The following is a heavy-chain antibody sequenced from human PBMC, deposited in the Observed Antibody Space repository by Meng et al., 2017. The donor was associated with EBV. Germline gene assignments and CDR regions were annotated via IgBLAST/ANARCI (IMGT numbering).Heavy chain of an antibody. D-gene: IGHD6-6*01. CDR2: IYWDDDK. CDR3: AHIIAARPFDY. J-gene: IGHJ4*02. V-gene: IGHV2-5*02. Sequence: QIARKESGPTLVNPPQTLPLTWTFSGFPPSTRGVGVGWIRQPPGKALEWLALIYWDDDKRYSPSLKSKLTITKDTSKNQVVLTMTNMDPVDAATYYCAHIIAARPFDYWGQGTLVTVSS. CDR1: GFPPSTRGVG.